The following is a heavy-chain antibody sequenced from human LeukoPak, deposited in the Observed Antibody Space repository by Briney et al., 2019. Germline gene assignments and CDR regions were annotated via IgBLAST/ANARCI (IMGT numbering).Heavy chain of an antibody. CDR2: INHSGST. V-gene: IGHV4-34*01. CDR3: ARTESGYYRD. D-gene: IGHD3-22*01. Sequence: SETLSLTCAVYGGSFSGYYWSWIRQPPGKGLEWIGEINHSGSTNYNPSLKSRVTISVDTSKNQFSLKLSSVTAADTAVYYCARTESGYYRDWDQGTLVTVSS. J-gene: IGHJ4*02. CDR1: GGSFSGYY.